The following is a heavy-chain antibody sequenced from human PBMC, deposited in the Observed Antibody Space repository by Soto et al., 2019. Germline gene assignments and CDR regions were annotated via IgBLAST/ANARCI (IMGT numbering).Heavy chain of an antibody. V-gene: IGHV3-48*01. CDR1: GFTFSTYS. D-gene: IGHD3-10*01. CDR3: ARGGSIGVREPRLGY. Sequence: EVQLAESGGGLIQPGGSLRLSCIGSGFTFSTYSMNWVRQAPGKGLEWVSYISSSSTTINYADSVKGRFTISRDNAKSSLYLQMNSLRVEDTAVYYCARGGSIGVREPRLGYWGQGTLVTVSS. CDR2: ISSSSTTI. J-gene: IGHJ4*02.